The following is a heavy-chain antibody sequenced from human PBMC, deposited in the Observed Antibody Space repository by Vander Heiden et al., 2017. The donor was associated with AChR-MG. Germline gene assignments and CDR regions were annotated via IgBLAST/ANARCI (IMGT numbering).Heavy chain of an antibody. CDR2: ISYDGINK. CDR3: AKAGETVATIREIDY. V-gene: IGHV3-30*18. D-gene: IGHD5-12*01. CDR1: GFTFSSYG. J-gene: IGHJ4*02. Sequence: QVQLVESGGGVVQPGRSLRLSCAASGFTFSSYGMHWVRQAPGKGLEWVAVISYDGINKYYADSVKGRFTISRDNSKNTLYLQMNSLRAEDTAVYYCAKAGETVATIREIDYWGQGTLVTVSS.